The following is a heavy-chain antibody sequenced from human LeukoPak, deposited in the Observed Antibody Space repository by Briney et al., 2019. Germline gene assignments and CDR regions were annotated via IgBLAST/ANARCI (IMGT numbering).Heavy chain of an antibody. D-gene: IGHD3-9*01. Sequence: PGGSLRLSCAASGFTFDDYGMSWVRQAPGKGLEWVSGINWNGGSTGYADSVKGRFTISRDNAKNSLYLQMNSLRAEDTALYYCARWGLYDILTGSVAGEDWFDPWGQGTLVTVSS. CDR1: GFTFDDYG. J-gene: IGHJ5*02. V-gene: IGHV3-20*04. CDR2: INWNGGST. CDR3: ARWGLYDILTGSVAGEDWFDP.